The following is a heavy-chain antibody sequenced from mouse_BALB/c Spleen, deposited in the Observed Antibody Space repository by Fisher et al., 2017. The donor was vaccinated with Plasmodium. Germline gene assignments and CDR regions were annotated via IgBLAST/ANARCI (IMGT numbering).Heavy chain of an antibody. CDR3: ATYSIYDGYPLYAMDY. V-gene: IGHV5-9*04. Sequence: RFTISRDDAKNTLYLQMISLRSEDTAMYYCATYSIYDGYPLYAMDYWGQGTSVTVSS. D-gene: IGHD2-3*01. J-gene: IGHJ4*01.